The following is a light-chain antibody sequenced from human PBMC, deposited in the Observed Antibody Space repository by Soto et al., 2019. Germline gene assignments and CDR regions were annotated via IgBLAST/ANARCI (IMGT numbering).Light chain of an antibody. CDR3: LQRTQSPYT. CDR2: TVS. J-gene: IGKJ2*01. V-gene: IGKV2-40*01. Sequence: DIVMTQTPLFLPVTPGEPASISCRSTQSLLDTNDGNTYLDWYLQKPGQSPQLLIYTVSYRASXXXDXFSGSGSGTDFTLKISRVEAEDVGVYYCLQRTQSPYTFGQGTKLDFK. CDR1: QSLLDTNDGNTY.